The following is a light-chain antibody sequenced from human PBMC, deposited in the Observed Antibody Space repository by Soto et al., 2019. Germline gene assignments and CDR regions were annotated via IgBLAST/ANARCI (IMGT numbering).Light chain of an antibody. J-gene: IGKJ2*01. Sequence: DIQMTQSPSSLSASVGDRVTITCRASQSISSYLNWYQQKPGQAPKLLIYGASSLQSGVPSRFRGSGAGTDFTLTISRLQPDDFATYYSQQSYRTLVTFGQGTKLEIK. V-gene: IGKV1-39*01. CDR3: QQSYRTLVT. CDR1: QSISSY. CDR2: GAS.